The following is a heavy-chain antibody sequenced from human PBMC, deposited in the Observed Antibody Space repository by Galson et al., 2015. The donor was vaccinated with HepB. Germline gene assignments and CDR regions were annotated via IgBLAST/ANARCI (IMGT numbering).Heavy chain of an antibody. CDR3: TRENSSGWYVKYYFDY. D-gene: IGHD6-19*01. Sequence: SLRLSCAASGFTFGDYAMSWFRQAPGKGLEWVGFIRSKAYGGTTEYAASVKGRFTISRDDSKSIAYLQMNSLKTEDTAVYYCTRENSSGWYVKYYFDYWGQGTLVTVSS. J-gene: IGHJ4*02. CDR1: GFTFGDYA. CDR2: IRSKAYGGTT. V-gene: IGHV3-49*03.